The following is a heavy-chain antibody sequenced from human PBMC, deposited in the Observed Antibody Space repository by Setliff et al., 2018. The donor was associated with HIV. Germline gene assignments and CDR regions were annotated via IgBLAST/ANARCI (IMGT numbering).Heavy chain of an antibody. J-gene: IGHJ4*02. V-gene: IGHV4-38-2*02. CDR2: ISHAGNT. D-gene: IGHD3-22*01. Sequence: SETLSLTCTVSDYSIGSGYYWGWIRQSPGQGLDWIGSISHAGNTYYNPSLKSRVTMSIDTSKNLFSLNLTSVTAADTATYYCARDQRSSGYYPPFDYWGQGMMVTVPS. CDR3: ARDQRSSGYYPPFDY. CDR1: DYSIGSGYY.